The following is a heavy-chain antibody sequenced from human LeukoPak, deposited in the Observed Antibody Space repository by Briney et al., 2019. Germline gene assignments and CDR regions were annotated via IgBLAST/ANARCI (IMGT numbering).Heavy chain of an antibody. CDR1: GFTFSSSA. Sequence: PGGSLRLSCAASGFTFSSSAMSWVRQAPGKGLEWFSAISGSGGSTYYADSVKGRFTISRDNSKNKLYLQMNSLRAEDTAVYSCAGTGSLRYFDWLLYHFDYWGQGTLVTVSS. D-gene: IGHD3-9*01. V-gene: IGHV3-23*01. CDR2: ISGSGGST. J-gene: IGHJ4*02. CDR3: AGTGSLRYFDWLLYHFDY.